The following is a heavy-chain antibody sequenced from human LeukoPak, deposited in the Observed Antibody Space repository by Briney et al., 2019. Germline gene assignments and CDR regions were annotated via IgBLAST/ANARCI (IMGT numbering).Heavy chain of an antibody. CDR3: AKITMPRGVVDY. CDR1: GFTFSSSA. J-gene: IGHJ4*02. Sequence: GGSLRLSCAASGFTFSSSAMTWVRQAPGKGLEWVSVISGSGGSTFYPDSVKGRFTISRDNSKNTLYLQMNSLRAEDTAVYYCAKITMPRGVVDYWGQGTLVTVSS. CDR2: ISGSGGST. V-gene: IGHV3-23*01. D-gene: IGHD3-10*01.